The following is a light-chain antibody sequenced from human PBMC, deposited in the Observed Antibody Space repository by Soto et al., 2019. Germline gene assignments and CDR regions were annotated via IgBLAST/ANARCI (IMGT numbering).Light chain of an antibody. Sequence: PGERVTLSCSASQSVSSSYLTWYQQKPGQAPRLLIYGASTRATSIPARFSGSGSGTDFTLTISSLQPEDFAVYYCQQDYNLPGTFGQGTKVDI. V-gene: IGKV3D-7*01. CDR3: QQDYNLPGT. J-gene: IGKJ1*01. CDR1: QSVSSSY. CDR2: GAS.